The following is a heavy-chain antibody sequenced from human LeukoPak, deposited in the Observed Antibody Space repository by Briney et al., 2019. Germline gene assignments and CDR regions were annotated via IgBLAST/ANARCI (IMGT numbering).Heavy chain of an antibody. J-gene: IGHJ6*02. V-gene: IGHV3-23*01. CDR1: GFTFSSYA. CDR3: AKQMWFGELNGMDV. CDR2: ISGSGGST. D-gene: IGHD3-10*01. Sequence: PGGSLRLSCAASGFTFSSYAMSWVRQAPGKGLEWVSAISGSGGSTYYADSVKGRFTISRDNSKNTLYLQMNSLRAEDTAVYYCAKQMWFGELNGMDVWGQGTTVTVSS.